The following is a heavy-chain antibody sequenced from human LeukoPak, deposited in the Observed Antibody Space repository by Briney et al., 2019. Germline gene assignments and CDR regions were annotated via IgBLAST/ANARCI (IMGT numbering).Heavy chain of an antibody. V-gene: IGHV4-31*03. D-gene: IGHD2-2*01. CDR3: ARGPDDYFDY. J-gene: IGHJ4*02. Sequence: PSETLSLTCTVSGGSISSGGYYWSWIRQHPGKGLEWIGYIYYSGSTYYNPSLKSRVTISVDTSKNQFSLKLSPVTAADTAVYYCARGPDDYFDYWGQGTLVTVSS. CDR1: GGSISSGGYY. CDR2: IYYSGST.